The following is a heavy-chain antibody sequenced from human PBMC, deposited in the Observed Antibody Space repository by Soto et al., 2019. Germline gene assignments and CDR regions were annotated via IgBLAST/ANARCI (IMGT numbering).Heavy chain of an antibody. CDR2: IIPIFGTA. D-gene: IGHD2-2*01. V-gene: IGHV1-69*01. CDR1: GGTFSSYA. J-gene: IGHJ5*02. Sequence: QVQLVQSGAEVKKPGSSVKVSCKASGGTFSSYAISWMRQAPGQGLEWMGGIIPIFGTANYAQKFQGRVTITADESTSTAYMELSSLRSEDTAVYYCARDPRTRRIRRSSTSCYSYWFDPWGQGTLVTVSS. CDR3: ARDPRTRRIRRSSTSCYSYWFDP.